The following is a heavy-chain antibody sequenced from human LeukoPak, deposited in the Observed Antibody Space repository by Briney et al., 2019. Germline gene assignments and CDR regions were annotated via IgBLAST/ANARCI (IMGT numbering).Heavy chain of an antibody. V-gene: IGHV3-7*05. CDR2: IKQDGSEK. J-gene: IGHJ5*02. CDR3: ARASDPWLQLT. D-gene: IGHD5-24*01. Sequence: GGSLTLSCAASGFTFSNYWMIWVRQAPGKGLEWVGNIKQDGSEKRYADSVRGRFSISRDNAQTSLYLQMNSLRAEDTAVYYCARASDPWLQLTWGQGTLVTVS. CDR1: GFTFSNYW.